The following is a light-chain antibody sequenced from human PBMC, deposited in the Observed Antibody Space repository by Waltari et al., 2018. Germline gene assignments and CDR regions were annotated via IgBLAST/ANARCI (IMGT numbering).Light chain of an antibody. CDR1: SSNIGSRY. CDR2: TDE. V-gene: IGLV1-47*02. J-gene: IGLJ2*01. CDR3: ASWDDSPSGHVV. Sequence: SVLTQPPSASGAPGQRVTISCSGSSSNIGSRYVYWYQQVPGKPPKPLIYTDEQRAAGVPDRVSASKSGTSASLAISGLRSEDEADYYCASWDDSPSGHVVFGGGTKLTVL.